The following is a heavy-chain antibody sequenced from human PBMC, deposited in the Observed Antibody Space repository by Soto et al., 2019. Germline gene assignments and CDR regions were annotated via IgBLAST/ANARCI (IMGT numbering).Heavy chain of an antibody. CDR1: GAAVSSGGYY. J-gene: IGHJ4*02. Sequence: LSLTCTVSGAAVSSGGYYWSWIRQHPGKGLEWVGYIYFTGSTLYNPSLKSRLAMSLDTSKNQFSLKLGSVTAADTAIYYCARDWGSSGWPNWGPGTLVTVSS. CDR3: ARDWGSSGWPN. D-gene: IGHD6-19*01. V-gene: IGHV4-31*03. CDR2: IYFTGST.